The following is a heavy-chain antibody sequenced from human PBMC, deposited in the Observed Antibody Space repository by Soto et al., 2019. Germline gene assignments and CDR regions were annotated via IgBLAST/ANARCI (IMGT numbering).Heavy chain of an antibody. CDR3: ASCLEWLFGAPFDY. D-gene: IGHD3-3*01. V-gene: IGHV3-21*01. Sequence: PGGSLRLSCAASGFTFSSYSMNWVRQAPGKGLEWVSSISSSSSYIYYADSVKGRFTISRDNAKNSLYLQMNSLRAEDTAVYYCASCLEWLFGAPFDYWGQGTLVTVSS. CDR2: ISSSSSYI. CDR1: GFTFSSYS. J-gene: IGHJ4*02.